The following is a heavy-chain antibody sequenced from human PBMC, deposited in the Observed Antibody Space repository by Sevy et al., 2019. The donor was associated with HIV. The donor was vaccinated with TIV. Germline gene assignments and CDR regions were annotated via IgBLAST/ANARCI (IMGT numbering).Heavy chain of an antibody. V-gene: IGHV3-53*01. Sequence: GGSLRLSCAASGFTVSSNYMSWVRQAPGKGLEWVSVIYSGGSTYYADSVKGRFTISRDNSKNTLYLQMNSLRAEDTAVYYCAREPLPGIYYYGMDVWGLGTTVTVSS. CDR1: GFTVSSNY. D-gene: IGHD2-2*01. J-gene: IGHJ6*02. CDR3: AREPLPGIYYYGMDV. CDR2: IYSGGST.